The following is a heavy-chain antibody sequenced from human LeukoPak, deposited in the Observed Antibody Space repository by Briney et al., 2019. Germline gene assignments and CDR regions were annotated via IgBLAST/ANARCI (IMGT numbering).Heavy chain of an antibody. CDR1: GGSISTYY. CDR3: VLDPYSSSWGGYFDL. J-gene: IGHJ2*01. Sequence: PSETLSLTCTVSGGSISTYYWSWIRQPPGKGLEWIGYIHYSGSTKYNPSLKSRVTISVDTSKNQFSLKLSSVTAADTAVYYCVLDPYSSSWGGYFDLWGRGTLVTVSS. V-gene: IGHV4-59*01. CDR2: IHYSGST. D-gene: IGHD6-13*01.